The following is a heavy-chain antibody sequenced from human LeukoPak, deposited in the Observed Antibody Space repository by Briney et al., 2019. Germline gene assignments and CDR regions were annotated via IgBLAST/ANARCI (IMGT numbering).Heavy chain of an antibody. D-gene: IGHD2-8*02. J-gene: IGHJ4*02. CDR3: ARDGGGVSSWVSH. V-gene: IGHV5-10-1*01. CDR2: IDPGDSFT. Sequence: GASLKISCKGSGSSFSSYWISWGRRMPGKGLEWMGRIDPGDSFTNYRPSLEGRVTISADKSLSTVYLQWSSLKASDTAIYYCARDGGGVSSWVSHWGQGTLVTVSS. CDR1: GSSFSSYW.